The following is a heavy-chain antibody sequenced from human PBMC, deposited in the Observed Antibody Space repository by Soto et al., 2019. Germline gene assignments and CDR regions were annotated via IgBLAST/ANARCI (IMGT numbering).Heavy chain of an antibody. CDR1: RYIFTAYF. CDR3: ASHDPGSRFAP. CDR2: INPNNGAT. D-gene: IGHD1-1*01. V-gene: IGHV1-2*02. J-gene: IGHJ5*02. Sequence: QVQLVQSGAEVKKPGASVKVSCKAPRYIFTAYFMHWVRQAPGQGLEWMGWINPNNGATHYGLSFQGRVTMTRDTSISTASMELSSLRSDDQAVYYCASHDPGSRFAPWGQGTLVIVSS.